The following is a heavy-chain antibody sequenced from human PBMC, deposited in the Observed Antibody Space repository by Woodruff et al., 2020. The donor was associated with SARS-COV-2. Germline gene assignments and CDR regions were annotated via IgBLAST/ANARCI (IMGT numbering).Heavy chain of an antibody. Sequence: LIYWDDDKRYSPSLKSRLTITKDTSKNQVVLTMTNMDPVDTATYYCAHSFIRLPGYYYYYMDVWGKGTTVTVSS. V-gene: IGHV2-5*02. D-gene: IGHD3-16*01. CDR2: IYWDDDK. J-gene: IGHJ6*03. CDR3: AHSFIRLPGYYYYYMDV.